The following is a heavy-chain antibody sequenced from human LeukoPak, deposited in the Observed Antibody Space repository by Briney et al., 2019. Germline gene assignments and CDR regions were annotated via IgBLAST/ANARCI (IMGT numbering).Heavy chain of an antibody. V-gene: IGHV4-4*07. D-gene: IGHD6-6*01. CDR1: GGSTSSYY. CDR2: IYTSGST. Sequence: SETLSLTCTVSGGSTSSYYWSWIRQPAGKGLKGIGRIYTSGSTNYNPSLKSRVTMSVDTSKNQFSLKLSSVTAADTAVYYCARTAPIAARPRPGWFDPWGQGTLVTVSS. CDR3: ARTAPIAARPRPGWFDP. J-gene: IGHJ5*02.